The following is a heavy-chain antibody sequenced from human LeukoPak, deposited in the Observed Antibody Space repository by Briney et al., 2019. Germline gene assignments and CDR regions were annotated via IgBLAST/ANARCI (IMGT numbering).Heavy chain of an antibody. V-gene: IGHV1-8*03. CDR3: AVAAAATRLGDAFDI. CDR1: GYTFTSYE. J-gene: IGHJ3*02. CDR2: MNPNSGNT. D-gene: IGHD6-13*01. Sequence: ASVKVSCKASGYTFTSYEINWVRQATGQGLEWMGWMNPNSGNTGYAQKFQGRVTISRNTSISTAYMELSSLRSEDTAVYYCAVAAAATRLGDAFDIWGQGTVVTVSS.